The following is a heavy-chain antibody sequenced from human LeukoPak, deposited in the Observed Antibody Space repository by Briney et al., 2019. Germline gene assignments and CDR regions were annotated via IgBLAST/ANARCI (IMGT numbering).Heavy chain of an antibody. CDR3: GYCSGGSCFDFDY. V-gene: IGHV4-31*11. D-gene: IGHD2-15*01. Sequence: SETLSLTCAVSGGSISSSWWSWVRQHPGKGLEWIGYIYYSGSTYYNPSLKSRVTISVDTSKNQFSLKLSSVTAADTAVYYCGYCSGGSCFDFDYWGQGTLVTVSS. CDR2: IYYSGST. CDR1: GGSISSSW. J-gene: IGHJ4*02.